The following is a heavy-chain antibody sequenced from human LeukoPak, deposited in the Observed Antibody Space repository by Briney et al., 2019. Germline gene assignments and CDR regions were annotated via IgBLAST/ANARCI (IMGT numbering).Heavy chain of an antibody. V-gene: IGHV3-7*03. D-gene: IGHD6-13*01. CDR2: ITPDGSGK. J-gene: IGHJ4*02. Sequence: PGGSLRLSCAASGFSFRDYWMSWVRQAPGKGLEWVADITPDGSGKTYVDSVKGRFTISRDNSKNTLYLQMNSLRAEDTAVYYCAKGSSQQLAYWGQGTLVTVSS. CDR3: AKGSSQQLAY. CDR1: GFSFRDYW.